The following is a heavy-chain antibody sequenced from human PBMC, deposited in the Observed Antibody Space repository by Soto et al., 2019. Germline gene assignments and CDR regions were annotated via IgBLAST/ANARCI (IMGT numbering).Heavy chain of an antibody. D-gene: IGHD5-12*01. V-gene: IGHV1-69*01. CDR3: ARVGVEMATLGWFDP. J-gene: IGHJ5*02. Sequence: QVQLVQSGAEVKKPGSSVKVSCKASGGTFSSYAISGVRQAPGQGLEWMGGIIPIFGTANYAQKFQGRVTITADESTSTAYMELSSLRSEDTAVYYCARVGVEMATLGWFDPWGQGTLVTVSS. CDR1: GGTFSSYA. CDR2: IIPIFGTA.